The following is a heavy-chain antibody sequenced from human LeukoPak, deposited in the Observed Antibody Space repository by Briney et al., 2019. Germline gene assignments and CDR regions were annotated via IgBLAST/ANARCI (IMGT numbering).Heavy chain of an antibody. Sequence: GGSLRLSCAASGFTFSSYAMHWVRQAPGKGLEYVSAISSNGGSTYYANSVKGRFTISRDNSKNTLYLQMGSLRAEDMAVYYCARSEVITEELDYWGQGTLVTVSS. CDR3: ARSEVITEELDY. CDR2: ISSNGGST. J-gene: IGHJ4*02. D-gene: IGHD3-22*01. V-gene: IGHV3-64*01. CDR1: GFTFSSYA.